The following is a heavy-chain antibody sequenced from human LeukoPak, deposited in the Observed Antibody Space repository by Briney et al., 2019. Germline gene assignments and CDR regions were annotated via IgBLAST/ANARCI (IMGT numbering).Heavy chain of an antibody. CDR1: GGSFSGYY. V-gene: IGHV4-59*01. D-gene: IGHD6-19*01. Sequence: KSSETLSFTCAVYGGSFSGYYWSWLRQPPGKGLEWIGYIYYSGSTNYNPFLKSRVTISVDTSKNQFSLKLSSVTAADTAVYYCARGSSGWYFDYWGQGTLVTVSS. CDR2: IYYSGST. CDR3: ARGSSGWYFDY. J-gene: IGHJ4*02.